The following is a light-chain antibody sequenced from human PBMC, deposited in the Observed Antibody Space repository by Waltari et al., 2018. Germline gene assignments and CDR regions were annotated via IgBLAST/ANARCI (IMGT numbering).Light chain of an antibody. CDR3: QQYAGAPIT. CDR1: QSVTSNV. Sequence: PGERATLSCRASQSVTSNVLAWHQQKPGQAPRLLIYGASSRATGVPDRFSASGSGTDFTLTITRLEAEDFAVYYCQQYAGAPITFGQGTRLEIK. V-gene: IGKV3-20*01. CDR2: GAS. J-gene: IGKJ5*01.